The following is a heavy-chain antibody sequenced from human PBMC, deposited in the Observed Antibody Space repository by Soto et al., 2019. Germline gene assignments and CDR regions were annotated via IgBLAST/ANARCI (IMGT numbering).Heavy chain of an antibody. Sequence: QVQLVQSGAEVKQPGSSVKVSCKASGGTFSSDAINWVRQAPGQGLEWMGGIIPIFGTVNYAQKLQGRVTITADESTSTVYMELSSLRSEDTAVYYCATYYYESSGYYIVGVFDIRGQGTLVTVSS. D-gene: IGHD3-22*01. J-gene: IGHJ3*02. CDR2: IIPIFGTV. CDR1: GGTFSSDA. CDR3: ATYYYESSGYYIVGVFDI. V-gene: IGHV1-69*01.